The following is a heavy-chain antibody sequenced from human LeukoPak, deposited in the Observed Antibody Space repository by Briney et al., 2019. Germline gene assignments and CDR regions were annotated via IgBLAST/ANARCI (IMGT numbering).Heavy chain of an antibody. D-gene: IGHD3-3*01. CDR1: GYTFTSYY. Sequence: ASVKVSCTASGYTFTSYYMHWVRQAPGQGLEWMGIINPSGGSTSYAQKFQGRVTMTRDTSTSTVYMELSSLRSEDTAVYYCARDSEHYDFWSGYYFPSGYWGQGTLVTVSS. CDR3: ARDSEHYDFWSGYYFPSGY. V-gene: IGHV1-46*01. CDR2: INPSGGST. J-gene: IGHJ4*02.